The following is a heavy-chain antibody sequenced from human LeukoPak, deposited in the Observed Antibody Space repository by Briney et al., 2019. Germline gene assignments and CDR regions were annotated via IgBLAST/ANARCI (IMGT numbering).Heavy chain of an antibody. V-gene: IGHV1-69*01. Sequence: SVKVSCKASGGTFSSYAISWVRQAPGQGLEWMGGIIPIFGTANYAQKFQGRVTITADESTSTAYMELSSLRSEDTAVYYCARSRPPIVVVVAAPQYNWFDPWGQGTLVTVSS. CDR2: IIPIFGTA. J-gene: IGHJ5*02. CDR1: GGTFSSYA. CDR3: ARSRPPIVVVVAAPQYNWFDP. D-gene: IGHD2-15*01.